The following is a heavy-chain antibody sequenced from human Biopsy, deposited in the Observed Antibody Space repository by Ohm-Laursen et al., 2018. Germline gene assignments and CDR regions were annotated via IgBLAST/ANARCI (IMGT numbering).Heavy chain of an antibody. CDR3: ARVPAYPSIDGYYGLDL. Sequence: SVKVSCKPSGFSFTGYYIHWVRQAPGQGLEWMGWINPNSGNANYAQSFQGRLTVTRDTSISTAYMELTSLTFDDTAIYYCARVPAYPSIDGYYGLDLWGQGTTVIVSS. D-gene: IGHD3-9*01. CDR2: INPNSGNA. CDR1: GFSFTGYY. J-gene: IGHJ6*02. V-gene: IGHV1-2*02.